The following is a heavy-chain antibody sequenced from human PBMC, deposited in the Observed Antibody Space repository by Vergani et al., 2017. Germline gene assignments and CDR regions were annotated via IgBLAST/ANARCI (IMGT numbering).Heavy chain of an antibody. J-gene: IGHJ6*03. V-gene: IGHV3-23*01. D-gene: IGHD2-2*01. CDR2: ISGSGGST. CDR3: ARIIPAAPYYYYYMDV. Sequence: EVQLLESGGGLVQPGGSLRLSCAASGFTFSSYAMSWVRQAPGKGLEWVSAISGSGGSTYYADSVKGRFTISRDNSKNTLYLQMNSLRAEDTAVYYCARIIPAAPYYYYYMDVWGKGTTVTVSS. CDR1: GFTFSSYA.